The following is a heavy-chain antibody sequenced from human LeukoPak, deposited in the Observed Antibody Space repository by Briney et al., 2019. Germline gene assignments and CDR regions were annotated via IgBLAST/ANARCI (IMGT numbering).Heavy chain of an antibody. Sequence: GGSLRLSCEASGFTFGDYSMSWVRQAPGKGLSWVGFIRKKAYGGTTEYAASVKGRFTISRDDSICIVYLQMNNLKTEDTAVYYCTRNDSPGPNWGQGTLVTVSS. CDR2: IRKKAYGGTT. CDR3: TRNDSPGPN. D-gene: IGHD2-15*01. V-gene: IGHV3-49*04. J-gene: IGHJ4*02. CDR1: GFTFGDYS.